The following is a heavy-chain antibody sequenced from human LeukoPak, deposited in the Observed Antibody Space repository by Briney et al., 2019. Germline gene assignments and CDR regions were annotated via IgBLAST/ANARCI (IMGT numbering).Heavy chain of an antibody. D-gene: IGHD3-10*01. J-gene: IGHJ6*03. CDR1: GFTFSSYG. CDR3: AGYAAMVRGVMRYYYYYMDV. Sequence: GGSLRLSCAASGFTFSSYGMSWVRQAPGKGLEWVSAISGSGGSTYYADSVKGRFTISRDNSKNTLYLQMNSLRAEDTAVNYCAGYAAMVRGVMRYYYYYMDVWGKGTTVTISS. V-gene: IGHV3-23*01. CDR2: ISGSGGST.